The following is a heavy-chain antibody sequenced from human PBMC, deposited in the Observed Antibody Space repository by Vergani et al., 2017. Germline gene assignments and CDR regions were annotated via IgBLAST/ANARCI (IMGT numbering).Heavy chain of an antibody. J-gene: IGHJ4*02. V-gene: IGHV1-2*02. CDR3: ARDRSSGWSALFDY. CDR2: INPNSGGT. CDR1: GYTFTGYY. Sequence: QVQLVQSGAEVKKPGASVKVSCKASGYTFTGYYMHWVRQAPGQGLERMGWINPNSGGTNYAQKFQGRVTMTRDTSISTAYMELSSLRSDDTAVYYCARDRSSGWSALFDYWGQGTLVTVSS. D-gene: IGHD6-19*01.